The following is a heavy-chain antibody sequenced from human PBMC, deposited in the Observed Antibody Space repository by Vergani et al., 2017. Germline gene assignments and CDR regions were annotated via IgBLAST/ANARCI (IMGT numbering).Heavy chain of an antibody. J-gene: IGHJ5*02. CDR3: AGHSTVEWLVKLGWIDP. CDR2: IYYSGST. CDR1: GASIRSSNYY. D-gene: IGHD6-19*01. V-gene: IGHV4-39*01. Sequence: QLQLQESGPGLVKPSATLSLTCSVSGASIRSSNYYLGWIRQPPGKGLEWIASIYYSGSTYYNPSLKSRVTISVDTSKNQLSLKLSSGTAADTAVYFCAGHSTVEWLVKLGWIDPWGQGSLVTVSS.